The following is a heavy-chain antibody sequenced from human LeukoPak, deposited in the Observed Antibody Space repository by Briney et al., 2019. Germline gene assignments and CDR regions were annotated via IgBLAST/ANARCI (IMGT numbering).Heavy chain of an antibody. J-gene: IGHJ3*02. CDR1: RGTFSSYA. CDR3: ARKGGDPPRAFDI. Sequence: ASVKVSCKASRGTFSSYAISWVRQAPGQGLEWMGGIIPIFGTANYAQTFQGRVTITADESTSTAYMELSSLRSEDTGVYYCARKGGDPPRAFDIWGQGTMVTVSS. CDR2: IIPIFGTA. V-gene: IGHV1-69*13. D-gene: IGHD2-21*02.